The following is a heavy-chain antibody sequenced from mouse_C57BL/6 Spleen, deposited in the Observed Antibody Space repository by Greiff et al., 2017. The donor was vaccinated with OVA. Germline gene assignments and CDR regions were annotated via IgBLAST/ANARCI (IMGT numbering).Heavy chain of an antibody. V-gene: IGHV1-50*01. D-gene: IGHD2-1*01. CDR3: ARSRDGNYPRYFDV. CDR1: GYTFTSYW. CDR2: IDPSDSYT. Sequence: QVQLQQPGAELVKPGASVKLSCKASGYTFTSYWMQWVKQRPGQGLEWIGEIDPSDSYTNYNQKFKGKATLTVDTSSSTAYMQLSSLTSEDSAVYYCARSRDGNYPRYFDVWGTGTTVTVSS. J-gene: IGHJ1*03.